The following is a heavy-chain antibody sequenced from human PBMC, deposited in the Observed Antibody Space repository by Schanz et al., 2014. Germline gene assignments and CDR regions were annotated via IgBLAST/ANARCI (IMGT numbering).Heavy chain of an antibody. Sequence: VQLVESGGGLVKPGGSLRLSCAASGFTFSDYYMTWMRQAPGKGLEWVSGINWNGGSTGYADSVKGRFTISRDNAKNSLYLQMNSLRAGDTAVYYCAKDGRLPYYGTGSDFDYWGQGTLVAVSS. D-gene: IGHD3-22*01. CDR1: GFTFSDYY. V-gene: IGHV3-20*04. J-gene: IGHJ4*02. CDR2: INWNGGST. CDR3: AKDGRLPYYGTGSDFDY.